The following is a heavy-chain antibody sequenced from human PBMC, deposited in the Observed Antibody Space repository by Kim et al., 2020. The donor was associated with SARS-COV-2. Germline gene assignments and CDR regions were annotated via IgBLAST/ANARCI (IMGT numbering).Heavy chain of an antibody. CDR1: GFTFSSYA. V-gene: IGHV3-30*04. CDR2: ISYDGSNK. Sequence: GGSLRLSCAASGFTFSSYAMHWVRQAPGKGLEWVAVISYDGSNKYYADSVKGRFTISRDNSKNTLYLQMNSLRAEDTAVYYCARESVFRGVRNLHSTFDYWGQGTLVTVSS. CDR3: ARESVFRGVRNLHSTFDY. D-gene: IGHD3-10*01. J-gene: IGHJ4*02.